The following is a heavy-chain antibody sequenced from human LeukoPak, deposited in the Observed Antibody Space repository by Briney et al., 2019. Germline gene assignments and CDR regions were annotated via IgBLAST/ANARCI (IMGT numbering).Heavy chain of an antibody. D-gene: IGHD3-10*01. CDR3: AKSPYGSGSYFAFDI. J-gene: IGHJ3*02. V-gene: IGHV3-9*01. CDR2: LSWNSGSI. CDR1: GFTFDDYA. Sequence: GGSLRLSCAASGFTFDDYAMHWVRQAPGKGLEWVSGLSWNSGSIGYADSVKGRFTISRDNAKNSLYLQMNSLRAEDTALYYCAKSPYGSGSYFAFDIWGQGTMVTVSS.